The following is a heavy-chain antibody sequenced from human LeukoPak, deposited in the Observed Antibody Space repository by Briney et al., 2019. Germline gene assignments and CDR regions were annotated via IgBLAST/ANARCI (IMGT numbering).Heavy chain of an antibody. D-gene: IGHD2-2*01. CDR2: IKQDGSEK. CDR3: ARDDVVPAAEIGYYYYGMDV. J-gene: IGHJ6*02. V-gene: IGHV3-7*03. CDR1: GFTFSSYW. Sequence: PGGSLRLSCAASGFTFSSYWMSWVRQAPGKGLEWVANIKQDGSEKYYVDSVKGRFTITRDNAKNSLYLQMNSLRAEDTAVYYCARDDVVPAAEIGYYYYGMDVWGQGTTVTVSS.